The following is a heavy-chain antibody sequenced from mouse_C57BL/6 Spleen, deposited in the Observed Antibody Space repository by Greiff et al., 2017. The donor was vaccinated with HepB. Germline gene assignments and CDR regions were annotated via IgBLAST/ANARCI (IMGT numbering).Heavy chain of an antibody. CDR3: ARQDSSGYRY. CDR2: ISGGGGNT. D-gene: IGHD3-2*02. Sequence: EVQLVESGGGLVKPGGSLKLSCAASGFTFSSYTMSWVRQTPEKRLEWVATISGGGGNTYYPDSVKGRFTISRDNAKNTLYLQMSSLRSEDTALYYCARQDSSGYRYWGQGTTLTVSS. CDR1: GFTFSSYT. V-gene: IGHV5-9*01. J-gene: IGHJ2*01.